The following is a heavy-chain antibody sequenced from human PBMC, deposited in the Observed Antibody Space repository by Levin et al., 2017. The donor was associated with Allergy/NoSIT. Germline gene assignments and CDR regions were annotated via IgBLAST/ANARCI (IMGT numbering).Heavy chain of an antibody. CDR1: GGSISSGGYY. V-gene: IGHV4-31*03. CDR2: IYYSGST. CDR3: ARRRLPGSGGATGYDY. D-gene: IGHD2-15*01. J-gene: IGHJ4*02. Sequence: SQTLSLTCTVSGGSISSGGYYWSWIRQHPGKGLEWIGYIYYSGSTYYNPSLKSRVTISVDTSKNQFSLKLSSVTAADTAVYYCARRRLPGSGGATGYDYWGQGTLVTVSS.